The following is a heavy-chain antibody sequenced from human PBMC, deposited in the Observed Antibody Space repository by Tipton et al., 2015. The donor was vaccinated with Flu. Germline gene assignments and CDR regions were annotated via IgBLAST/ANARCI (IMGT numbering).Heavy chain of an antibody. CDR3: ARLSYYDVDLKNFYFDY. CDR2: IYPSGTP. D-gene: IGHD3-10*02. CDR1: SGSIRSTDYF. J-gene: IGHJ4*02. V-gene: IGHV4-39*01. Sequence: TLSVTCTVSSGSIRSTDYFCAWIRQPPGKRLELIGSIYPSGTPYYNPSLKSRVTISVDTSKSQFSLKLRSVTAADTAVYYCARLSYYDVDLKNFYFDYWGQGALVTVSS.